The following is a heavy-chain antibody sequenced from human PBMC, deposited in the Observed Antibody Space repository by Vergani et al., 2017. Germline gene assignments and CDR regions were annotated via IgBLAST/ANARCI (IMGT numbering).Heavy chain of an antibody. CDR1: GGSVSISNFY. J-gene: IGHJ4*02. V-gene: IGHV4-39*01. CDR2: IYYSGNT. D-gene: IGHD2-21*01. CDR3: ARGALWWLRQIDS. Sequence: QLHLQESGPGLVKPSETLSLTFAVSGGSVSISNFYWGLIRQPPGKGLEWLGSIYYSGNTYYNPSLKSRVTISVDTSKNQFSLKLSSVTAADTAVYYCARGALWWLRQIDSWGQGTLVTVSS.